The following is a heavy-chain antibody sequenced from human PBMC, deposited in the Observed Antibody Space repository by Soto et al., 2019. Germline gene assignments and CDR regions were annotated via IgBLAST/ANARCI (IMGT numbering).Heavy chain of an antibody. D-gene: IGHD3-10*01. CDR1: GYSISSSNW. Sequence: SETLSLTCAVSGYSISSSNWWGWIRQPPGKGLEWIGYIYYSGTTYYNPSLKSRVTMSVDTSKNQFSLKLTSVTAVDTAVYYCARDDSERPATYWGQGTLVTVSS. V-gene: IGHV4-28*03. CDR3: ARDDSERPATY. CDR2: IYYSGTT. J-gene: IGHJ4*02.